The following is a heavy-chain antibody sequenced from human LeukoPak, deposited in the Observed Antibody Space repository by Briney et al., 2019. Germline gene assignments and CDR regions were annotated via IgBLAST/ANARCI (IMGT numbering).Heavy chain of an antibody. J-gene: IGHJ4*02. CDR3: VRSLRSADF. Sequence: GGSLRLSCEASGFTFSNYWMHWVRQAPGKGLMWVSQISTDGSQTFYADSVKGRFTISRDNAKNTLFLQMDSLRPEDTAVYYCVRSLRSADFWGQGTLVTVSS. CDR1: GFTFSNYW. V-gene: IGHV3-74*01. CDR2: ISTDGSQT.